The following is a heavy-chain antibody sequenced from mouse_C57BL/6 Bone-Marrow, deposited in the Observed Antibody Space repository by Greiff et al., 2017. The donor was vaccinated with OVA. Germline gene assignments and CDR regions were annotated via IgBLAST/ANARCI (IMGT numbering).Heavy chain of an antibody. J-gene: IGHJ3*01. V-gene: IGHV14-2*01. D-gene: IGHD1-1*01. CDR3: ARCDYYGTAFAY. Sequence: VQLQQSGAELVKPGASVKLSCTASGFNIKDYYMHWVKQRTEQGLEWIGRIDPEDGENKYAPKFQGKATITADTSSNTAYLQHSSLTSEDTAVYYCARCDYYGTAFAYWGQGTLVTVSA. CDR2: IDPEDGEN. CDR1: GFNIKDYY.